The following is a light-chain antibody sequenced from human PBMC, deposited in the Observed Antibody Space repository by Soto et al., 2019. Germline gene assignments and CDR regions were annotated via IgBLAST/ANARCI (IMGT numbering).Light chain of an antibody. Sequence: EILLTQSPGTLSLSPGERATLSCRASQSVRNSYLAWYQQKPGQAPRLLIYGASGRATGIPDRFSGSGSGTDXTXTISRLEPEDFAVYYCQQYGSSPYTFGQGTKLEI. CDR2: GAS. CDR1: QSVRNSY. J-gene: IGKJ2*01. CDR3: QQYGSSPYT. V-gene: IGKV3-20*01.